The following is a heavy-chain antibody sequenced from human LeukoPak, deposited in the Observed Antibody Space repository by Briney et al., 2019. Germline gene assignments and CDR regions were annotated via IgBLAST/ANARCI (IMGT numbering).Heavy chain of an antibody. V-gene: IGHV3-21*01. D-gene: IGHD5/OR15-5a*01. J-gene: IGHJ6*02. Sequence: PGGSRRLSCVASGFTFSFYSMTWVRQAPGKGLEWVSSISSTSNYIYYADSVQGRFTISRDDAKNSLYLQMNSLRAEDTAICFCARAEVYPAPRGMDVWGQGTTVTVSS. CDR2: ISSTSNYI. CDR3: ARAEVYPAPRGMDV. CDR1: GFTFSFYS.